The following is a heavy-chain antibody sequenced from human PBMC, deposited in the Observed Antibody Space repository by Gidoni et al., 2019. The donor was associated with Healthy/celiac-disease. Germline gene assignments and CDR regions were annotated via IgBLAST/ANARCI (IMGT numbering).Heavy chain of an antibody. CDR1: GLTFSSYG. V-gene: IGHV3-30*18. Sequence: QVQLVESGGGVVQPGRSLRLSCAVPGLTFSSYGMHWVRQAPGKGLGWVAVISYDGSNKYYADSVKGRFTISRDNSKNTLYLQMNSLRAEDTAVYYCAKDLGNTAQQLYGMDVWGQGTTVTVSS. D-gene: IGHD5-18*01. CDR3: AKDLGNTAQQLYGMDV. CDR2: ISYDGSNK. J-gene: IGHJ6*02.